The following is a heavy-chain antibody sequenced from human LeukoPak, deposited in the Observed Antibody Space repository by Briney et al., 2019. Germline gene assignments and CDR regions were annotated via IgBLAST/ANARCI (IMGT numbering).Heavy chain of an antibody. J-gene: IGHJ4*02. Sequence: PGGSLRLSCAASGFTFSSYTMNWVRQAPGKGPEWVSSIISSSSYIYYADSVKGRFTISRDNARNSLYLQMTTLRAEDTAVYYCARNNYYYLDSWGQGTLVTVSS. D-gene: IGHD4-11*01. CDR3: ARNNYYYLDS. CDR1: GFTFSSYT. V-gene: IGHV3-21*01. CDR2: IISSSSYI.